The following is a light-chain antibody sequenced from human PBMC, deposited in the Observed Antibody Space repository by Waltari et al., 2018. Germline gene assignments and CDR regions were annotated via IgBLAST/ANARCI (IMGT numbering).Light chain of an antibody. Sequence: EMVMTQSPATLSVSPGERATLSCRASQSVGSNVAWYQQKPGQAPRLLIYGAPTRATVIPARFSGSGSGTEFTLTISSLQSEDFAVYYCQHYNIWPPGYTFGQGTKLEIK. CDR1: QSVGSN. CDR3: QHYNIWPPGYT. V-gene: IGKV3-15*01. CDR2: GAP. J-gene: IGKJ2*01.